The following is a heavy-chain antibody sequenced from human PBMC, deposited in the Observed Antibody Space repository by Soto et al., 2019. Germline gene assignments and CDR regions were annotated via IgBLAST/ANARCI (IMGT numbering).Heavy chain of an antibody. CDR1: GFTFSSYA. Sequence: QVQLVESGGGVVQPGRSLRLSCAASGFTFSSYAMHWVRQAPGKGLEWVAVISYDGSNKYYADSVKGRFTISRDNSKITLYLQMNSLRAEDTAVYYCARDATTVTTFGVYYYGMDVWGQGTTVTVSS. CDR3: ARDATTVTTFGVYYYGMDV. D-gene: IGHD4-17*01. J-gene: IGHJ6*02. CDR2: ISYDGSNK. V-gene: IGHV3-30-3*01.